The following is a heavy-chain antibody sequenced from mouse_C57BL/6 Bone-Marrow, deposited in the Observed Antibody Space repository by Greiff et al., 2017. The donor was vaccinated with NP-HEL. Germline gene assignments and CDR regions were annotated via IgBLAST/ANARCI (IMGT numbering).Heavy chain of an antibody. CDR2: IYPGNSDT. Sequence: VQLKQSGTVLARPGASVKMSCKTSGYTFTSYWMHWVKQRPGQGLEWIGAIYPGNSDTSYNQKFKGKAKLTAVTSASTAYMELSSLTNEDSAVYYCTHGWLLPYYFDYWGQGTTLTVSS. CDR3: THGWLLPYYFDY. V-gene: IGHV1-5*01. D-gene: IGHD2-3*01. CDR1: GYTFTSYW. J-gene: IGHJ2*01.